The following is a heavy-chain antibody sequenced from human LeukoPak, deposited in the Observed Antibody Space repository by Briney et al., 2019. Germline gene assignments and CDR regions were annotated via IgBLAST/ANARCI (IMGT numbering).Heavy chain of an antibody. Sequence: SVKVSCKASGGTFSSYAISWVRQAPGQGLEWMGRIIPILGIANYAQKFQGRVTITADKSTSTAYMELSSLRSEDTAVYYCARASQWELFDYWGQGTLVTVSS. CDR1: GGTFSSYA. V-gene: IGHV1-69*04. CDR3: ARASQWELFDY. CDR2: IIPILGIA. D-gene: IGHD1-26*01. J-gene: IGHJ4*02.